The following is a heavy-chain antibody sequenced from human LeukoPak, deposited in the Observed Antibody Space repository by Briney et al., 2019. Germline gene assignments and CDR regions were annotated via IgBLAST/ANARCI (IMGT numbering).Heavy chain of an antibody. D-gene: IGHD3-22*01. V-gene: IGHV4-4*07. CDR3: ARDSVVVITNDAFDI. Sequence: SETLPLTCTVSGGSISSYYWSWIRRPAGKGLEWIGRIYTSGSTNYNPSLKHRVTMSVDTSKNQFSLKLSSVTAADTAVYYCARDSVVVITNDAFDIWGQGTMVTVSS. CDR2: IYTSGST. CDR1: GGSISSYY. J-gene: IGHJ3*02.